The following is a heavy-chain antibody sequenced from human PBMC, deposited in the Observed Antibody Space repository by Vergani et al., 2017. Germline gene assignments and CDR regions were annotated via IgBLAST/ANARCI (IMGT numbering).Heavy chain of an antibody. D-gene: IGHD3-22*01. J-gene: IGHJ4*02. Sequence: EVQLVESGGGLVQPGGSLRLSCAASGFTFSRYWMSWVRQAPGKGLEWVANIKQDGSEKYYVDSVKGRFTISRDNAKNSLYLQMNSLRAEDTAVYYCARDPEYYYDSSGYPDYWGQGTLVTVSS. V-gene: IGHV3-7*01. CDR2: IKQDGSEK. CDR1: GFTFSRYW. CDR3: ARDPEYYYDSSGYPDY.